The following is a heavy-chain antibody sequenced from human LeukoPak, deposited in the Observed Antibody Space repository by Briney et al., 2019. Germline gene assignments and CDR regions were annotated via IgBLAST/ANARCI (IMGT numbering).Heavy chain of an antibody. Sequence: SETLSLTCTVSGGSISSYYWSWIRQPPGKGLEWIGYIYYSGSTNYNPSLKSRVTISVDTSKNQFSLKLSSVTAADTAVYYCARLSRDGYNPVGIYFDYWGQGTLDTVSS. J-gene: IGHJ4*02. V-gene: IGHV4-59*08. CDR1: GGSISSYY. D-gene: IGHD5-24*01. CDR2: IYYSGST. CDR3: ARLSRDGYNPVGIYFDY.